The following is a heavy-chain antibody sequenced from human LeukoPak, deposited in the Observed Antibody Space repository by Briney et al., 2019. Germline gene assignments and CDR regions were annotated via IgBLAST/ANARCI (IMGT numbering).Heavy chain of an antibody. CDR1: GYTFTGYY. CDR2: INPNSGGT. V-gene: IGHV1-2*02. CDR3: ARDIGYCSSTSCYTHDY. D-gene: IGHD2-2*02. Sequence: ASVKVSCKASGYTFTGYYMHWVRQAPGQGLEWMGWINPNSGGTNYAQKFQGRVTMTRDTSISTAYMELGRLRSDDTAVYYCARDIGYCSSTSCYTHDYWGQGTLVTVSS. J-gene: IGHJ4*02.